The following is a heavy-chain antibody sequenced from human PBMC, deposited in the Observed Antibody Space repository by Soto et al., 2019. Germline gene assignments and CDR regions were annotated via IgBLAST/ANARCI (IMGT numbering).Heavy chain of an antibody. CDR2: MNPNSGNT. V-gene: IGHV1-8*01. D-gene: IGHD2-8*01. CDR3: ARWGHCTNGVCYGGSEDAFDI. J-gene: IGHJ3*02. CDR1: GYTFTSYD. Sequence: ASVKVSCKASGYTFTSYDINWVRQATGQGLEWMGWMNPNSGNTGYAQKFQGRVTMTRNTSISTAYMELSSLRSEDTAVYYCARWGHCTNGVCYGGSEDAFDIWGQGTMVTVSS.